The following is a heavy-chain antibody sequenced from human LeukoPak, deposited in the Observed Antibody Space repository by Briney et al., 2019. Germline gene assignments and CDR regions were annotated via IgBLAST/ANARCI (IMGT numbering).Heavy chain of an antibody. CDR1: GFTFDDYA. J-gene: IGHJ4*02. V-gene: IGHV3-30-3*01. CDR3: AKVIEYQLLYKGPFDY. D-gene: IGHD2-2*02. CDR2: ISYDGSNK. Sequence: PGGSLRLSCAASGFTFDDYAMHWVRQAPGKGLEWVAVISYDGSNKYYADSVKGRFTISRDNSKNTLYLQMNSLRTEDTAVYYCAKVIEYQLLYKGPFDYWGQGTLVTVSS.